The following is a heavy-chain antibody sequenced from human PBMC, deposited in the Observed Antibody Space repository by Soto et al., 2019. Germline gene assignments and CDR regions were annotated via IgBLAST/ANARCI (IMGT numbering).Heavy chain of an antibody. V-gene: IGHV1-2*04. J-gene: IGHJ6*02. CDR3: ARYYSGWYAVWYYGMDV. Sequence: GASVKVSCKASGYTFAGYYMHWVRQAPGQGLEWMGWINPNSGGTNYAQKFQGWVTISVDTSKNQFSLKLSSVTAADTAVYYCARYYSGWYAVWYYGMDVWGQGTTVTVSS. CDR1: GYTFAGYY. D-gene: IGHD6-19*01. CDR2: INPNSGGT.